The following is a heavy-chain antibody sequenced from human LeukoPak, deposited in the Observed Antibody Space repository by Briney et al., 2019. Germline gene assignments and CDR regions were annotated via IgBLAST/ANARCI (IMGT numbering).Heavy chain of an antibody. CDR3: ARDDQSARNYDY. CDR1: GYTFTSYG. CDR2: ISAYNGNT. V-gene: IGHV1-18*01. Sequence: ASVKVSCKASGYTFTSYGISWVRQAPGQGLEWMGWISAYNGNTNYAQKLQGRVTMTTDTSTSTAYMELRSLRSGDTAVYYCARDDQSARNYDYWGQGTLVTVSS. J-gene: IGHJ4*02. D-gene: IGHD1-7*01.